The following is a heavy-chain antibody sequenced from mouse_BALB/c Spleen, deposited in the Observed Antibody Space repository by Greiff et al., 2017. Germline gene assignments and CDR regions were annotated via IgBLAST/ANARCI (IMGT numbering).Heavy chain of an antibody. J-gene: IGHJ3*01. CDR2: ISYDGSN. CDR1: GYSITSGYY. CDR3: ARSYYGYDRGFAY. Sequence: DVKLQESGPGLVKPSQSLSLTCSVTGYSITSGYYWNWIRQFPGNKLEWMGYISYDGSNNYNPSLKNRISITRDTSKNQFFLKLNSVTTEDTATYYCARSYYGYDRGFAYWGQGTLVTVSA. D-gene: IGHD2-9*01. V-gene: IGHV3-6*02.